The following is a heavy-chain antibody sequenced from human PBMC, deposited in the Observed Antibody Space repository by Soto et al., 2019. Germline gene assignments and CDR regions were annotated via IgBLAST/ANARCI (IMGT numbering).Heavy chain of an antibody. CDR1: GGTFSSYT. Sequence: QVQLVQSGAEVKKPGSSVKVPCKASGGTFSSYTISWVRQAPGQGLEWMGRIIPILGIANYAQKFQGRVTITADKSPSTAYMELSSVRSEDTAVYYCARADLGSGSYGGWFDPWGQGTLVTVSS. V-gene: IGHV1-69*02. CDR3: ARADLGSGSYGGWFDP. J-gene: IGHJ5*02. D-gene: IGHD3-10*01. CDR2: IIPILGIA.